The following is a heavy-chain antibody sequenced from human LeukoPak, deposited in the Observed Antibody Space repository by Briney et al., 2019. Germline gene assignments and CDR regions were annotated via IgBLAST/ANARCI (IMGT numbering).Heavy chain of an antibody. CDR1: GYTFTSYA. CDR2: INAGNGNT. CDR3: ARRYSSSWYAPFDY. J-gene: IGHJ4*02. V-gene: IGHV1-3*01. Sequence: ASVKVSCKASGYTFTSYAMHWVRQAPGQRPEWMGWINAGNGNTKYSQKFQGRVTITRDTSASTAYMELSSLRSEDTAVYYCARRYSSSWYAPFDYWGQGTLVTVSS. D-gene: IGHD6-13*01.